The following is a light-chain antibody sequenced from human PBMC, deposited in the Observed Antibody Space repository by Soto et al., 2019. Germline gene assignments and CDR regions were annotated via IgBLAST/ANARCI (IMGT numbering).Light chain of an antibody. CDR2: GAS. Sequence: EIVLTQSPGTLSLSSGERATLSCRASQSVRNNYLAWYQQKPGQAPRLLIYGASARATGIPDRFSGSGSGTDFTLTISRLEPEDFAVFYCQQYGDSLPYTFGQGTKLEIK. CDR1: QSVRNNY. J-gene: IGKJ2*01. V-gene: IGKV3-20*01. CDR3: QQYGDSLPYT.